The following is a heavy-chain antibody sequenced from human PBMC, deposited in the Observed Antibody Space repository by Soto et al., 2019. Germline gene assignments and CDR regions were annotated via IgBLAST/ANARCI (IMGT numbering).Heavy chain of an antibody. D-gene: IGHD3-16*01. J-gene: IGHJ4*02. CDR3: VRDHLWAFDY. CDR1: GFTFSSYS. CDR2: ISPAGNSV. V-gene: IGHV3-48*02. Sequence: PGGSLRLSCVASGFTFSSYSINWIRQAPGKGPEWVSWISPAGNSVDYTDSVKGRFTISRDNAENSLHLEMNSLRDEDTAVYYCVRDHLWAFDYWGQGTLVTVSS.